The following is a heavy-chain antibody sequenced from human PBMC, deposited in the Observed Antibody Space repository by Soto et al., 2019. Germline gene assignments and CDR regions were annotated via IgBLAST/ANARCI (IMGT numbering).Heavy chain of an antibody. D-gene: IGHD1-26*01. CDR2: IYYSGST. Sequence: SETLSLTCTVSGGSISSSSYYWGWIRQPPGKGLEWIGSIYYSGSTYYNPSLKSRVTISVDTSKNQFSLELSSVTAADTAVYYCASPIVGAPIGGWSSGYYGMDVWGQGTTVTVSS. V-gene: IGHV4-39*01. J-gene: IGHJ6*02. CDR1: GGSISSSSYY. CDR3: ASPIVGAPIGGWSSGYYGMDV.